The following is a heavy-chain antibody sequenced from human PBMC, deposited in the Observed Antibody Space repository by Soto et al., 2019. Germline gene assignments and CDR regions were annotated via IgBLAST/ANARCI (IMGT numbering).Heavy chain of an antibody. Sequence: GGSLRLSCAASGFTFSSYWMSWVRQAPGKGLEWVANIKQDGSEKYYVDSVKGRFTISRDNAKNSLYLQMNSLRAEDTAVYYCARAIVVVVAGKSAGDYWGQGTLVTVSS. CDR1: GFTFSSYW. D-gene: IGHD2-15*01. CDR2: IKQDGSEK. J-gene: IGHJ4*02. V-gene: IGHV3-7*04. CDR3: ARAIVVVVAGKSAGDY.